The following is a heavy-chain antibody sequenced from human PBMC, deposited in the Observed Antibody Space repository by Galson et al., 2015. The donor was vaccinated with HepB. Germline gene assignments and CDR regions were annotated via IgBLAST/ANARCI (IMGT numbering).Heavy chain of an antibody. CDR3: AREVYTWFDP. V-gene: IGHV1-3*01. CDR2: INAGNGNT. J-gene: IGHJ5*02. Sequence: SVKVSCKASGGTFSSYAISWVRQAPGQRLEWMGWINAGNGNTKYSQKFQGRVTITRDTSASTAYMELSSLRSEDTAVYYCAREVYTWFDPWGQGTLVTVSS. CDR1: GGTFSSYA. D-gene: IGHD6-6*01.